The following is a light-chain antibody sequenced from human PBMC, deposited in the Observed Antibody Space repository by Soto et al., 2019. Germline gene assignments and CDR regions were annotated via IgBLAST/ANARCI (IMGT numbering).Light chain of an antibody. CDR2: AAS. CDR1: QGISNY. V-gene: IGKV1-33*01. J-gene: IGKJ2*01. CDR3: QQYDNLPYT. Sequence: DLQMTQSPSSLSASVGDRVTITCQASQGISNYLNWYQQKPGRAPKVLIYAASKLEPGVPSRFSGSGSATEFTFTISSLHPEDVGTYYCQQYDNLPYTFGQGTKLDIK.